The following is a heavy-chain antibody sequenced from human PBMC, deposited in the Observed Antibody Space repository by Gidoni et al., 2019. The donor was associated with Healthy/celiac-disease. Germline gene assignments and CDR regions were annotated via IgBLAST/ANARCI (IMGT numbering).Heavy chain of an antibody. CDR1: GFTFIRYA. Sequence: EVQLLESGGGLVQPGGSLRLSCAASGFTFIRYAMSWVRQAPGKGLEWVSAISGSGGSTYYADSVKGRFTISRDNSKNTLYLQMNSLRAEDTAVYYCAKVLSTMIVVVSTFDYWGQGTLVTVSS. D-gene: IGHD3-22*01. J-gene: IGHJ4*02. CDR2: ISGSGGST. V-gene: IGHV3-23*01. CDR3: AKVLSTMIVVVSTFDY.